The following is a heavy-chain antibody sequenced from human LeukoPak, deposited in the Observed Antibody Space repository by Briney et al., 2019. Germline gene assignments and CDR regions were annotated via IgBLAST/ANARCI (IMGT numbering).Heavy chain of an antibody. CDR1: GFTFSSYG. Sequence: GGSLRLSCSASGFTFSSYGMSWVRQAPGKGLEWVSGISGSGGTTYYADSVKGRFTISRDNSKNTLYLQMNSLRAEDTAVYYCARDQCSGGSCYFDYWGQGTLVTVSS. CDR2: ISGSGGTT. J-gene: IGHJ4*02. D-gene: IGHD2-15*01. CDR3: ARDQCSGGSCYFDY. V-gene: IGHV3-23*01.